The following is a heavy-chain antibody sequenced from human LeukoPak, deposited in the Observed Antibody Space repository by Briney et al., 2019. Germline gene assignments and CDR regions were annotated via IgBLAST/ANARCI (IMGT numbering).Heavy chain of an antibody. V-gene: IGHV3-23*01. CDR2: ISGSGGST. D-gene: IGHD3-10*01. CDR3: AKDVGGYYFTYWSGCFDH. CDR1: GFTFSSYA. J-gene: IGHJ4*02. Sequence: GGSLRLSCAASGFTFSSYAMSWVRQAPGKGLEWVSAISGSGGSTYYADSVKGRFTISRDNSKNTPDLEMNSLRAEDTAVYYCAKDVGGYYFTYWSGCFDHWGQGTLVTVSS.